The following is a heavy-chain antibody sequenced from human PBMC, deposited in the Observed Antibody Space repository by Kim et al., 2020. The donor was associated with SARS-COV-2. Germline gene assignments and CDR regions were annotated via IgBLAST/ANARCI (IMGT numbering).Heavy chain of an antibody. CDR3: ARAPGLGTMIVVVTHFDY. J-gene: IGHJ4*02. CDR2: IYYSGST. Sequence: SETLSLTCTVSGGSISSGGYYWSWIRQHPGKGLVWIGYIYYSGSTYYNPSLKSRVTISVDTSKNQFSLKLSSVTAADTAVYYCARAPGLGTMIVVVTHFDYWGQGTLVTVSS. CDR1: GGSISSGGYY. D-gene: IGHD3-22*01. V-gene: IGHV4-31*03.